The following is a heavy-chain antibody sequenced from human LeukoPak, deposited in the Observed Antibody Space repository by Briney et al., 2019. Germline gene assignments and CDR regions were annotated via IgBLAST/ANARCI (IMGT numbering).Heavy chain of an antibody. D-gene: IGHD2-8*01. J-gene: IGHJ1*01. Sequence: PSETLSLTCTVSGGSISSYYWSWIRQPPGKGLEWIGYTYYSGSTNYNPSLKSRVTISVDTSKNQFSLKLSSVTAADTAVYYCARDKYGYFQHWGQGTLVTVSS. CDR2: TYYSGST. CDR3: ARDKYGYFQH. CDR1: GGSISSYY. V-gene: IGHV4-59*01.